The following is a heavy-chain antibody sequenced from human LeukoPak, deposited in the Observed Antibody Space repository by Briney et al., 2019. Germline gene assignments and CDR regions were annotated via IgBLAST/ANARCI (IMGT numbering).Heavy chain of an antibody. CDR2: IWGNGDST. Sequence: GGSLRLSCAASGXTFSSYAMNWVRQAPGKGLEWVSGIWGNGDSTYYTDPVKGRFTISRDNSKNTLYLQMNSLRVEDTAAYYCAKMKYASDGFFDYWGQGTLVTVSS. V-gene: IGHV3-23*01. CDR1: GXTFSSYA. CDR3: AKMKYASDGFFDY. D-gene: IGHD5-24*01. J-gene: IGHJ4*02.